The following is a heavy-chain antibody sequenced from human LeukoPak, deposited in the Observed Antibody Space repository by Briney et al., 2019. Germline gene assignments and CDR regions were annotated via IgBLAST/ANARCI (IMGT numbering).Heavy chain of an antibody. CDR1: GYTFTSYG. D-gene: IGHD3-9*01. CDR3: AREGDYDILTGYYKPPAYFDY. V-gene: IGHV1-18*01. CDR2: ISAYNGNT. Sequence: ASVKASCKASGYTFTSYGISWVRQAPGQGLEWMGWISAYNGNTNYAQKLQGRVTMTTDTSTSTAYMELRSLRSDDTAVYYCAREGDYDILTGYYKPPAYFDYWGQGTLVTVSS. J-gene: IGHJ4*02.